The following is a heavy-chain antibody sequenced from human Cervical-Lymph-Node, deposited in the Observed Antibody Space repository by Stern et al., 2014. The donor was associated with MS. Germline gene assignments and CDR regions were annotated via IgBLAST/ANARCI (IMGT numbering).Heavy chain of an antibody. CDR2: ISWNSGSI. V-gene: IGHV3-9*01. CDR1: GFTFDDYA. J-gene: IGHJ4*02. Sequence: QLVQSGGGLVQPGRSLRLSCAASGFTFDDYAMHWVRQAPGKGLEWVSGISWNSGSIGYADSVKGRFTISRDNAKNSLYLQMNSLRAEDTALYYCAKEVGGWYYFDYWGQGTLVTVSS. D-gene: IGHD6-19*01. CDR3: AKEVGGWYYFDY.